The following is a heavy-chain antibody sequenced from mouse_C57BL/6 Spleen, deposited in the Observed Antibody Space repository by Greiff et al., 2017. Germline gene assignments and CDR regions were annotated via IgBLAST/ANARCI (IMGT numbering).Heavy chain of an antibody. CDR2: IDPSDSYT. D-gene: IGHD2-1*01. CDR1: GYTFTSYW. CDR3: AGGYYGNYFDY. J-gene: IGHJ2*01. V-gene: IGHV1-59*01. Sequence: QVQLQQPGAELVRPGTSVKLSCKASGYTFTSYWMHWVKQRPGQGLEWIGVIDPSDSYTNYNQKFKGKATLTVDTSSSTAYMQLSSLTSEDSAVDYCAGGYYGNYFDYWGQGTTLTVSS.